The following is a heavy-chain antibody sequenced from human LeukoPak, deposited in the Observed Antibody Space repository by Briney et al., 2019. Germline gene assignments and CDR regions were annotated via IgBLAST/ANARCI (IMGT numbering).Heavy chain of an antibody. Sequence: KVSCKASGYTFTSYGISWVRQMPGKGLEWMGRIDPSDSYTNYSPSFQGHVTISADKSISTAYLQWSSLKASDTAMYYCARSPGGRYFGWFKPWGQGTLVTVSS. CDR1: GYTFTSYG. CDR3: ARSPGGRYFGWFKP. J-gene: IGHJ5*02. CDR2: IDPSDSYT. D-gene: IGHD3-9*01. V-gene: IGHV5-10-1*01.